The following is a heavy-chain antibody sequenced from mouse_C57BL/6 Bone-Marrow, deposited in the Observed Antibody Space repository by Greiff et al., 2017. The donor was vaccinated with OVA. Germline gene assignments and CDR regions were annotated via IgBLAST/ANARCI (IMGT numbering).Heavy chain of an antibody. CDR1: GFSFNTYA. V-gene: IGHV10-1*01. CDR2: IRSKSNNYAT. J-gene: IGHJ3*01. CDR3: VRGGFAY. Sequence: EVQLQESGGGLVQPKGSLKLSCAASGFSFNTYAMNWVRQAPGKGLEWVARIRSKSNNYATYYADSVKDSFTISRDDSESMLYLPVNNLKTEDTAWYYCVRGGFAYWVQGTRVTVSA.